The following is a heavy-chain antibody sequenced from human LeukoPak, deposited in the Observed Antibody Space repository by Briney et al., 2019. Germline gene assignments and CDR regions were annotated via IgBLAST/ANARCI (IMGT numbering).Heavy chain of an antibody. V-gene: IGHV3-43*02. CDR3: AKESGKFDY. Sequence: GGSLRLSCVASGLNFDDSAMHWVRQAPGKGLEWVPLISADGGSTFSADSVKGRFSISRDNSKSSLYLQMNSLRSEDTAMYYCAKESGKFDYWGQGTLDAVSS. J-gene: IGHJ4*02. CDR2: ISADGGST. CDR1: GLNFDDSA.